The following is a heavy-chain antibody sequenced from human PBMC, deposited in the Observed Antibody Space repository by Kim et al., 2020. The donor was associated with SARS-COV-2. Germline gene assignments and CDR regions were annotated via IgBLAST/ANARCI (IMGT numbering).Heavy chain of an antibody. J-gene: IGHJ4*02. CDR2: T. Sequence: TNYNPSLKSRVTISVDTSKNQFSLKLSSVTAADTAVYYCARADHSGSYDYWGQGTLVTVSS. D-gene: IGHD3-10*01. CDR3: ARADHSGSYDY. V-gene: IGHV4-59*01.